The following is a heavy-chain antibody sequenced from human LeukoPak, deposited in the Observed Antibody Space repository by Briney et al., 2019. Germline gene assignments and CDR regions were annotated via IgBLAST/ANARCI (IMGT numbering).Heavy chain of an antibody. J-gene: IGHJ2*01. V-gene: IGHV4-4*07. Sequence: PSETLSLTCTVSGGSISSYYWSWIRQPAGKGLEWIGRIYTSGSTNYNPSLKSRVTISVDTSKNQFSLKLSSVTAADTAVYYCARQLAVAGTRLLDWYFDLWGRGTLVTVSS. CDR3: ARQLAVAGTRLLDWYFDL. D-gene: IGHD6-19*01. CDR1: GGSISSYY. CDR2: IYTSGST.